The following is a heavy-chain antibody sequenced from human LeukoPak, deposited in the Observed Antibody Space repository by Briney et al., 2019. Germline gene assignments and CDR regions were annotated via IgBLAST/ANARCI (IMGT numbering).Heavy chain of an antibody. CDR1: GFTFSSYL. Sequence: PGGSLRLSRTASGFTFSSYLMHWVRQAPGKGLVGVSRINSDGGSTSYADSVKGRFTIPRDNAKNTLYLQMNSLRAEDAAVYYCARRIQGMAPYYFDYWGQGTLVTVSS. CDR2: INSDGGST. D-gene: IGHD5-24*01. V-gene: IGHV3-74*01. J-gene: IGHJ4*02. CDR3: ARRIQGMAPYYFDY.